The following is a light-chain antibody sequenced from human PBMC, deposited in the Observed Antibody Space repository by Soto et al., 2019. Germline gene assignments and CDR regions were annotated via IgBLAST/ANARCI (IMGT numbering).Light chain of an antibody. CDR3: QQYGGSPRVT. CDR2: GAS. CDR1: QSVSSNY. J-gene: IGKJ4*01. Sequence: EIVFTQSPGTLSLSPGERATLSCRASQSVSSNYLAWYQQKPGQAPRLLIYGASSRATGIPDRFIGSGSGTDFTLTISRLEPEDFAVYYCQQYGGSPRVTFGGGTKVEIK. V-gene: IGKV3-20*01.